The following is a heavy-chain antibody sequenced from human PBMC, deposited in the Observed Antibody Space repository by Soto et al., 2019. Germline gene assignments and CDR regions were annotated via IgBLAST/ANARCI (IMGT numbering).Heavy chain of an antibody. V-gene: IGHV3-30*04. D-gene: IGHD6-13*01. CDR3: ARDLRGYSSSWYGYFDY. CDR2: ISYDGSNK. Sequence: GGSLRLSCAASGFTFSSYAMHWVRQAPGKGLEWVAVISYDGSNKYYADSVKGRFTISRDNSKNTLYLQMNSLRAEDTAVYYCARDLRGYSSSWYGYFDYWGQGTLVTVSS. CDR1: GFTFSSYA. J-gene: IGHJ4*02.